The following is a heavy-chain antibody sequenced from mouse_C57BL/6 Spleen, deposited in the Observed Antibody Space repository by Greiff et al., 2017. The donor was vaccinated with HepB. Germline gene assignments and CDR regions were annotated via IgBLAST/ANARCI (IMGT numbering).Heavy chain of an antibody. Sequence: QVQLKESGPGLVQPSQSLSITCTVSGFSLTSYGVHWVRQSPGKGLEWLGVIWRGGSTDYNAAFMSRLSITKDNSKSQVVFKMNSLQADDTAIYYCATPYYGYEYYYAMDYWGQGTSVTVSS. V-gene: IGHV2-5*01. J-gene: IGHJ4*01. CDR3: ATPYYGYEYYYAMDY. CDR1: GFSLTSYG. D-gene: IGHD2-9*01. CDR2: IWRGGST.